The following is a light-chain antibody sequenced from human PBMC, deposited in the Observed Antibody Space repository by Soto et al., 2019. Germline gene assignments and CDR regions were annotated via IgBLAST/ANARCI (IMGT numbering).Light chain of an antibody. Sequence: QSALTQPASVSGSPGQSITISCSGTSSDVGSYNYVSWYQQYPGKAPKLMIYEVSNRPSGVPNRFSGSKSGNTASLTISGLQAEDKADYYCSSKTSTGTLVFGGGTKLTVL. CDR1: SSDVGSYNY. CDR2: EVS. V-gene: IGLV2-14*01. J-gene: IGLJ2*01. CDR3: SSKTSTGTLV.